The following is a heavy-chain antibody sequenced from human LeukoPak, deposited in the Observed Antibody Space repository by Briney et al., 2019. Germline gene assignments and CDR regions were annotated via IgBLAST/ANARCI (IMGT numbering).Heavy chain of an antibody. CDR1: GFTFGDYA. Sequence: PGGSLRLSCTASGFTFGDYAMSWVRQAPAKGLEWVGFIRSKAYGGTTEYAASVKGRFTISRDDSKSIAYLQMNSLKTEDTAVYYCTREVGGSYPYYYYGMDVWGQGTTVTVSS. V-gene: IGHV3-49*04. J-gene: IGHJ6*02. D-gene: IGHD1-26*01. CDR3: TREVGGSYPYYYYGMDV. CDR2: IRSKAYGGTT.